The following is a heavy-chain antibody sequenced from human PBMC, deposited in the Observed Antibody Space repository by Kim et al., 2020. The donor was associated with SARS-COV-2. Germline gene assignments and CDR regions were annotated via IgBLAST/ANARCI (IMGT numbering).Heavy chain of an antibody. V-gene: IGHV3-74*01. J-gene: IGHJ4*01. CDR2: INSDGSGI. D-gene: IGHD3-10*01. Sequence: GGSLRLSCAASEFAFSSYWMHWVRQAPGKGLVWVSRINSDGSGISYADSVKGRFTISRDNAKNTLYLQMNTLRAEDTAVYYCTRGNYFDYWGHGSLVTVSS. CDR3: TRGNYFDY. CDR1: EFAFSSYW.